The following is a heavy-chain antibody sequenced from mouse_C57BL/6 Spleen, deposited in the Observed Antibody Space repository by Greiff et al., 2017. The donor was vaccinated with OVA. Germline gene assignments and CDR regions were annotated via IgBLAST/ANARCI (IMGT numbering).Heavy chain of an antibody. J-gene: IGHJ2*01. CDR3: ARSLEGISYYDSSCFDY. CDR1: GYSITSGYY. CDR2: ISYDGSN. V-gene: IGHV3-6*01. Sequence: EVQLQQSGPGLVKPSQSLSLTCSVTGYSITSGYYWNWLRQFPGNKLEWMGYISYDGSNNYNPTLKNRISITRDTSKNQFFLKLNSVTTEDTATYDCARSLEGISYYDSSCFDYWGQGTTLTVSS. D-gene: IGHD1-1*01.